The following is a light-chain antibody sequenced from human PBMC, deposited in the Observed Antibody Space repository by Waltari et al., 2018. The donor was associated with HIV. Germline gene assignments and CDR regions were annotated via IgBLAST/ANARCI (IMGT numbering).Light chain of an antibody. CDR1: RSVSSHY. CDR2: AAS. J-gene: IGKJ2*01. Sequence: ENVLTQSPGTLSLSPGERATLSCRASRSVSSHYLTWYQQRPGQAPRLLIYAASTRATAIPDRFSGSGSGTDFTLTISRLEPEDFAVYYCQQYYTTPRTFGQGTKLEIK. CDR3: QQYYTTPRT. V-gene: IGKV3-20*01.